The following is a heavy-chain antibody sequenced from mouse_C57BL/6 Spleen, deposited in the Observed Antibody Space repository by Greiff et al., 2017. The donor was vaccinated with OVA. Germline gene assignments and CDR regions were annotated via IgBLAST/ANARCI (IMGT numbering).Heavy chain of an antibody. V-gene: IGHV1-15*01. CDR3: TRSLRRYYAMDY. Sequence: VQLVESGAELVRPGASVTLSCKASGYTFTDYEMHWVKQTPVHGLEWIGAIDPETGGTAYNQKFKGKAILTADKSSSTAYMELRSLTSEDSAVYYCTRSLRRYYAMDYWGQGTSVTVSS. D-gene: IGHD1-2*01. J-gene: IGHJ4*01. CDR2: IDPETGGT. CDR1: GYTFTDYE.